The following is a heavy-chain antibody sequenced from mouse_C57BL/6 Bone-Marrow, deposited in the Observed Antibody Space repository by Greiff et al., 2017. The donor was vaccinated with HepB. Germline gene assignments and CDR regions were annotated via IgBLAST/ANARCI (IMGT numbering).Heavy chain of an antibody. Sequence: QVQLKQPGAELVRPGTSVKLSCKASGYTFTSYWMHWVKQRPGQGLEWIGVIDPSDSYTNYNQKFKGKATLTVDTSSSTAYMQLSSLTSEDSAVYYCARCYYGYGRYFDYWGQGTTLTVSS. CDR2: IDPSDSYT. D-gene: IGHD2-2*01. CDR3: ARCYYGYGRYFDY. V-gene: IGHV1-59*01. CDR1: GYTFTSYW. J-gene: IGHJ2*01.